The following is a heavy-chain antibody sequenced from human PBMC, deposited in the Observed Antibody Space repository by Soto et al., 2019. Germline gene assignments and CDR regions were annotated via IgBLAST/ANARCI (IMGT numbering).Heavy chain of an antibody. J-gene: IGHJ4*02. D-gene: IGHD3-3*01. Sequence: QVQLVQSGAEVKKPGASVKVSCGASGYTFTSYSIQWVRQAPGQRLEWMGWINAGNGNTKYSQKFQGRVTITRDTSASTAYMELSSLRSEDTAVYYCAREHDFWINYSFDYWGQGTLVTVSS. CDR2: INAGNGNT. CDR3: AREHDFWINYSFDY. CDR1: GYTFTSYS. V-gene: IGHV1-3*01.